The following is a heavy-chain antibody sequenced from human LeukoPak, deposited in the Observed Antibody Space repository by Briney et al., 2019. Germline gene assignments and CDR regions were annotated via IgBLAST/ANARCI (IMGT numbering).Heavy chain of an antibody. Sequence: ASVKVSCKASGYTFTGYYTHWVRQAPGQGLEWMGWINPNSGGTNYAQKFQGRVTMTRDTSISTAYMELSRLRSDDTAVYYCARAKWWLGPCWGQGTLVTVSS. J-gene: IGHJ4*02. CDR3: ARAKWWLGPC. CDR2: INPNSGGT. V-gene: IGHV1-2*02. CDR1: GYTFTGYY. D-gene: IGHD2-15*01.